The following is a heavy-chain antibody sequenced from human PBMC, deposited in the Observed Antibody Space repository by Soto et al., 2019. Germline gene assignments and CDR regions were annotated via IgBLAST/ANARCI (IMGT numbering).Heavy chain of an antibody. J-gene: IGHJ5*02. CDR1: GFTFSSYA. V-gene: IGHV3-30-3*01. CDR3: ARAYSSSWYGLSNWFDP. CDR2: ISYDGSNK. Sequence: GGSLRLSCAASGFTFSSYAMHWVRQAPGKGLEWVAVISYDGSNKYYADSVKGRFTISRDNSKNTLYLQMNSLRAEDTAVYYCARAYSSSWYGLSNWFDPWGQGTLVTVSS. D-gene: IGHD6-13*01.